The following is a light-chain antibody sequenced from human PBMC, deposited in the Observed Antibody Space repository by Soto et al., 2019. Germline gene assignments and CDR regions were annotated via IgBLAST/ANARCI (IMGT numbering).Light chain of an antibody. CDR1: QGISDY. V-gene: IGKV1-39*01. CDR3: QQTYTFPWT. Sequence: DIRMTQSPSSLSASVGDTVTITFRASQGISDYLSWFQHKPGEAPKLLIYTASSLQGGVPLRFSGAGSRTDFSLTISGLQPEDSATYYCQQTYTFPWTFGQGTKVDIK. J-gene: IGKJ1*01. CDR2: TAS.